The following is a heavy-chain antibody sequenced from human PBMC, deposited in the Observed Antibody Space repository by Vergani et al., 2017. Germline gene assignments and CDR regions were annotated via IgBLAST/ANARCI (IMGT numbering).Heavy chain of an antibody. D-gene: IGHD2-2*01. J-gene: IGHJ4*02. CDR3: ARGDIAVVPAAILVAQFLDF. Sequence: QVQLQQWGAGLLKPSETLSLTCAVYGRSFSGYYWSWIRQSPGKGLEWIGEINHSGRTNYNPSLKSRVTISVDTSKNQFSLKLSSVTAADTAVYYCARGDIAVVPAAILVAQFLDFWGQGALVTVSS. CDR1: GRSFSGYY. V-gene: IGHV4-34*01. CDR2: INHSGRT.